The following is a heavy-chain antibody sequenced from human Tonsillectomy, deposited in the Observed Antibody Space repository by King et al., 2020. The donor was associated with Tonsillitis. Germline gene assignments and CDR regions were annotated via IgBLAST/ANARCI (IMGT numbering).Heavy chain of an antibody. Sequence: QLVQSGAEVKKPGASVKVSCKASGYIFTSYGISWVRQAPGQGLEWMGLISVYNGNTNYSQKLQGRVTMTPDTSTSTAYMELRSLRSDDTAVYYCARGQNEYLRLDGNWFDPWGQGTLVTVSS. CDR1: GYIFTSYG. CDR2: ISVYNGNT. D-gene: IGHD2-2*01. J-gene: IGHJ5*02. CDR3: ARGQNEYLRLDGNWFDP. V-gene: IGHV1-18*01.